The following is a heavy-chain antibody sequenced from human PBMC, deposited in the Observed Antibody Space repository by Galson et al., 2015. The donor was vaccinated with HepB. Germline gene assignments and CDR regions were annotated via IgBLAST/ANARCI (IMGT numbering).Heavy chain of an antibody. CDR3: ASDGSYSSGWYD. CDR1: GFTFSSSC. CDR2: IKQDGSEK. D-gene: IGHD6-19*01. V-gene: IGHV3-7*01. J-gene: IGHJ4*02. Sequence: SLRLSCAASGFTFSSSCMSWVRQAPGKGLEWVANIKQDGSEKYYVDSVKGRFTISRDNAKNSLYLQMNSLRAEDTAVYYCASDGSYSSGWYDWGQGTLVTVSS.